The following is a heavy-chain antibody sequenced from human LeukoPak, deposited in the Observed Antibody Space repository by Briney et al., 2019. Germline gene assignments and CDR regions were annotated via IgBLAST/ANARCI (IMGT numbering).Heavy chain of an antibody. D-gene: IGHD6-19*01. CDR2: IGTAGDT. Sequence: QSGGSLRLSCAASGFTFSSYDMHWVRHATGKGLEWVSAIGTAGDTYYPGSVKGRFTISRENAKNSLYLQMNSLRAGDTAVYYCARSQWLVQGVFAFDIWGQGTMVTVSS. V-gene: IGHV3-13*01. CDR1: GFTFSSYD. CDR3: ARSQWLVQGVFAFDI. J-gene: IGHJ3*02.